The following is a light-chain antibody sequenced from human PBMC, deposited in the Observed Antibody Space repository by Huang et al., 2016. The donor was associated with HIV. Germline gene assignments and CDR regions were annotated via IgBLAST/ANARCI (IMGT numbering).Light chain of an antibody. CDR2: DAS. J-gene: IGKJ5*01. CDR1: QGISSA. V-gene: IGKV1D-13*01. CDR3: QQFNNYLT. Sequence: AIQLTQSPSSLSASVGDRVTITCRASQGISSALAWYQQKPGKAPKLLIYDASSLESGVPSRFSGIGSGTDFTLTISSLQPEDFATYYCQQFNNYLTFGQGTRLEMK.